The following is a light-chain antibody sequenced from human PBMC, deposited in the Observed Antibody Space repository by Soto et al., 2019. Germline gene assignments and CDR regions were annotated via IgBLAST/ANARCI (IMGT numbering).Light chain of an antibody. V-gene: IGKV3-20*01. CDR3: QQYGSSPPYT. CDR2: GAS. CDR1: HSVSSSY. Sequence: EIVLTQSPGTLSLSPGERATLSCRASHSVSSSYLAWYQQNPGQAPRLLIYGASSRATGIPDRFSGSGSWTDFTLTISRLEAEDFAVYYCQQYGSSPPYTFGQGTKLEIK. J-gene: IGKJ2*01.